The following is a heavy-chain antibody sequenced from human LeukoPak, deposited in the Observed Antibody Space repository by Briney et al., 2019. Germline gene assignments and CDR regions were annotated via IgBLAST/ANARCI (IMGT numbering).Heavy chain of an antibody. Sequence: TLSLTCAVSGGSISSGGYSWSWIRQPPGKGLEWIGYIYHSGSTYYNPSLKSRVTISVDRSKNQFSLKLSSVTAADTAVYYCARATLATVTHIDYWGQGTLVTVSS. CDR1: GGSISSGGYS. V-gene: IGHV4-30-2*01. CDR2: IYHSGST. CDR3: ARATLATVTHIDY. D-gene: IGHD1-1*01. J-gene: IGHJ4*02.